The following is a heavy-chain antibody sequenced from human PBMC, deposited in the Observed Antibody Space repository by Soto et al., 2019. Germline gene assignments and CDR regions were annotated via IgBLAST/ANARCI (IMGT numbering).Heavy chain of an antibody. CDR1: GGSFSGYY. CDR3: ARAGPFDFWTEIRVY. Sequence: QVQLQQWGAGLLKPSETLSLTCAVYGGSFSGYYWCWIRQPPGQGLEWIGEINHSGSTNYIPSLQRRVIMLVFTFEDQFSLKLSSVTGAVTAVYYGARAGPFDFWTEIRVYLGQGTLATLS. J-gene: IGHJ4*02. D-gene: IGHD3-3*01. CDR2: INHSGST. V-gene: IGHV4-34*01.